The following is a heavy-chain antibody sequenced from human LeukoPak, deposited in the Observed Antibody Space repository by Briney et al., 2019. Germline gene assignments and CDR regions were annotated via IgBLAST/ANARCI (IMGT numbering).Heavy chain of an antibody. Sequence: ASVKVSCKASGYTFTSYAMHWVRQAPGQRLEWMGWTNAGNGITKYSQKFQGRVTITRDTSASTAYMELSSLRSEDTAVYYCARGTLRRLNWFDPWGQGTLVTVSS. CDR2: TNAGNGIT. D-gene: IGHD3-10*01. V-gene: IGHV1-3*01. J-gene: IGHJ5*02. CDR3: ARGTLRRLNWFDP. CDR1: GYTFTSYA.